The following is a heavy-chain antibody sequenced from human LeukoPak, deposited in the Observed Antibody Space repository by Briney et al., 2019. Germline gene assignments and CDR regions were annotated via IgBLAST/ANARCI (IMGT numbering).Heavy chain of an antibody. CDR3: AKDMGTTQYYYGMDV. V-gene: IGHV3-9*01. Sequence: GRSLRLSCAASGFTFDDFAMHWVRQAPGKGLEWVSGISWNSGSIGYADSVKGRFTISRDNAKNSLYLQMNSLRAEDTALYYCAKDMGTTQYYYGMDVRGQGTTVTVSS. CDR1: GFTFDDFA. J-gene: IGHJ6*02. D-gene: IGHD4-11*01. CDR2: ISWNSGSI.